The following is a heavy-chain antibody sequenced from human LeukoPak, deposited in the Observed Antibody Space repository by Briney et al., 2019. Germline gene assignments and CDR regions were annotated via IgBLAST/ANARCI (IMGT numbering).Heavy chain of an antibody. CDR2: INPNSGGS. D-gene: IGHD5/OR15-5a*01. CDR3: ARGVTLYYYYMDV. CDR1: GYTFTGYY. V-gene: IGHV1-2*02. Sequence: ASVKVSCKASGYTFTGYYFHWVRQAPGQGLEWMGWINPNSGGSNYAQKFRGRVTMTRDTSISTAYMGLSRLRSDDTAVYYCARGVTLYYYYMDVWGKGTTVTVSS. J-gene: IGHJ6*03.